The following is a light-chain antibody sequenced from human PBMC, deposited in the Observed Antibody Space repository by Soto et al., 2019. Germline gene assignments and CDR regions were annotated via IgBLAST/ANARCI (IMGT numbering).Light chain of an antibody. Sequence: SYELTQSPSVSAAPGLTATIPCGGVNVGSKSVHWYQQKAGQAPVLVVYDDDDRPSGIPERFSASKSGNTATLSISRVEAGDEADYYCQVWDTSSISVVFGGGTQLTVL. J-gene: IGLJ2*01. V-gene: IGLV3-21*02. CDR3: QVWDTSSISVV. CDR2: DDD. CDR1: NVGSKS.